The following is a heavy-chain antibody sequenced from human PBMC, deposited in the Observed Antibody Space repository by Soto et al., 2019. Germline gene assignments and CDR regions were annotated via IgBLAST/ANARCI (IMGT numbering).Heavy chain of an antibody. D-gene: IGHD4-17*01. CDR3: ARVTATDYGTSRMDAFEI. CDR1: GGTFSSYA. CDR2: IIPIFGTA. Sequence: QVQLVQSGAEVKKPGSSVKVSCTASGGTFSSYAISWVRQAPGQGREWIGVIIPIFGTANYAQKFQGRVTITADESKSTAYMELSSLRSEDTAVYYCARVTATDYGTSRMDAFEIWGQGTMVTVSS. V-gene: IGHV1-69*01. J-gene: IGHJ3*02.